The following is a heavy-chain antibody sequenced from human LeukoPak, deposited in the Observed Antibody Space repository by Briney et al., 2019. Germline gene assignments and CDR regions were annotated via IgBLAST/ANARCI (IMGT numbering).Heavy chain of an antibody. J-gene: IGHJ6*02. CDR2: AIAILGIA. D-gene: IGHD3-10*01. Sequence: ASVKVSFKASGGTFSNYAISWVRQAPAPGLEWMGRAIAILGIANYAQKFPGRVTITADKSRSTAYMELSSLRSEDAAVYYCARDGMVRGVIDYYGMDVWGQGTTVTVSS. CDR3: ARDGMVRGVIDYYGMDV. V-gene: IGHV1-69*04. CDR1: GGTFSNYA.